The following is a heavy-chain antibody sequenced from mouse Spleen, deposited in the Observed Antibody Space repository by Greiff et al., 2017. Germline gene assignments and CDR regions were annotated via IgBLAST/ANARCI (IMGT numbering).Heavy chain of an antibody. Sequence: ESGPGLVKPSQSLSLTCSVTGYSITSGYYWNWIRQFPGNKLEWMGYISYDGSNNYNPSLKNRISITRDTSKNQFFLKLNSVTTEDTATYYCARAGDYDDAMDYWGQGTSVTVSS. V-gene: IGHV3-6*01. D-gene: IGHD2-4*01. J-gene: IGHJ4*01. CDR2: ISYDGSN. CDR1: GYSITSGYY. CDR3: ARAGDYDDAMDY.